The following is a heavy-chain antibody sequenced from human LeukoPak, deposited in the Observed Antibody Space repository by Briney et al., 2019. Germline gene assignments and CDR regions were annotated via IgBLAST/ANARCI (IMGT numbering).Heavy chain of an antibody. Sequence: GGSLRLSCAASGFTFSSYAMSWVRQAPGKGLEWVSAISGSGGSTYYAGSVKGRFTISRDNSKNTLYLQMNSLRAEDTAVYYCAKFLPTHIVVANYYFDYWGQGTLVTVSS. V-gene: IGHV3-23*01. CDR2: ISGSGGST. CDR3: AKFLPTHIVVANYYFDY. CDR1: GFTFSSYA. D-gene: IGHD2-21*01. J-gene: IGHJ4*02.